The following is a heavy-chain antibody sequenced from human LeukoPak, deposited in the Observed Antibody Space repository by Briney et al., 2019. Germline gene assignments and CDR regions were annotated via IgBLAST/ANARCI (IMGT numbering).Heavy chain of an antibody. D-gene: IGHD3-10*01. CDR3: ARDIPPYYYGSGSSHLGDY. J-gene: IGHJ4*02. CDR2: IIPIFGTA. Sequence: GSSVKISCKASGGTFSSYAISWVRQAPGQGLEWMGGIIPIFGTANYAQKFQGRVTITADESTSTAYMELSSLRSEDTAVYYCARDIPPYYYGSGSSHLGDYWGQGTLVTVSS. CDR1: GGTFSSYA. V-gene: IGHV1-69*01.